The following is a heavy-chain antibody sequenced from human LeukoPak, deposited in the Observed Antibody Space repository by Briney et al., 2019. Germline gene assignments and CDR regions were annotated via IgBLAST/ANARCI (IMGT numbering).Heavy chain of an antibody. Sequence: GGSLRLSCAASGFSFSSYGMHWVRQAPGKGLGWMSFIRSDGSAKYYADSVKGRFTISRDNSKNTLYLQMNSLRPEDTAVYYCAKDIPQPYFDYWGQGTLVTVSS. V-gene: IGHV3-30*02. J-gene: IGHJ4*02. D-gene: IGHD2-2*01. CDR1: GFSFSSYG. CDR2: IRSDGSAK. CDR3: AKDIPQPYFDY.